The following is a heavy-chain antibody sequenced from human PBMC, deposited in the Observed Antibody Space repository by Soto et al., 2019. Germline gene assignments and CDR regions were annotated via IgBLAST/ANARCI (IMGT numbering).Heavy chain of an antibody. CDR3: ASGEGGIAGAFDY. D-gene: IGHD6-19*01. CDR2: IHYSGST. CDR1: GVSIRSYY. Sequence: SETLSLTCSVSGVSIRSYYWRWIRQSPGKGLEWISDIHYSGSTNYNPSLKSRVAMSVDTSKNQFSLKLSSMTAADTAVYYCASGEGGIAGAFDYWGQGALVTVSS. V-gene: IGHV4-59*01. J-gene: IGHJ4*02.